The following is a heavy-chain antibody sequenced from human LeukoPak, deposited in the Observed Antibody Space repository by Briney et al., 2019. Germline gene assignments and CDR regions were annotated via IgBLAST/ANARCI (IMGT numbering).Heavy chain of an antibody. CDR1: GYTLTELS. CDR3: ARDYYDSSGYSEGFDP. CDR2: FDPEDGET. J-gene: IGHJ5*02. Sequence: ASVKVSCKVSGYTLTELSMHWVRQAPGKGLEWMGGFDPEDGETIYAQKFQGRVTMTEDTSTDTAYMELSSLRSDDTAVYYCARDYYDSSGYSEGFDPWGQGTLVTVSS. D-gene: IGHD3-22*01. V-gene: IGHV1-24*01.